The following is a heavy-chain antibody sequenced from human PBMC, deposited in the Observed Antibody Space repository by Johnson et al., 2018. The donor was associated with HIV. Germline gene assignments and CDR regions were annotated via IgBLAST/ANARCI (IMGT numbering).Heavy chain of an antibody. CDR2: ISYDGSNK. Sequence: QVQLVESGGGVVQPGRSLRLSCAASGFTFSSYAMHWVRQAPGKGLEWVAVISYDGSNKYYADSVKGRFTISRDNSKNTLYLQMNSLRVEDTAVYYCAKELAAEGVDAFDIWGQGTMVTVS. V-gene: IGHV3-30-3*01. CDR3: AKELAAEGVDAFDI. CDR1: GFTFSSYA. D-gene: IGHD6-13*01. J-gene: IGHJ3*02.